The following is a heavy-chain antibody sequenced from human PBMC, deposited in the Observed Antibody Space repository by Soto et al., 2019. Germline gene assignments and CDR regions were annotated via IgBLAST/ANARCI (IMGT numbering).Heavy chain of an antibody. CDR3: ARIQVVAATVVWFDP. Sequence: SGPTLVNPTQTLTLTCTFSGFSLSTSGVGVGWIRQPPGKALEWLALIYWDDDKRYSPSLKSRLTITKDTSKNQVVLTMTNMDPVDTATYYCARIQVVAATVVWFDPWGQGTLVPAPQ. D-gene: IGHD2-15*01. V-gene: IGHV2-5*02. J-gene: IGHJ5*02. CDR2: IYWDDDK. CDR1: GFSLSTSGVG.